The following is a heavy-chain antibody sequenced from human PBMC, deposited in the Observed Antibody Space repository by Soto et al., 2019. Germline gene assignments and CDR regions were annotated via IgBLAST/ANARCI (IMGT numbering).Heavy chain of an antibody. J-gene: IGHJ5*01. CDR1: GVSMHNSHSF. D-gene: IGHD2-21*01. Sequence: SETLSLTCTVSGVSMHNSHSFWGWIRQPPGKGLEFIGNVYYSGGAHYNPSLKSRVAISVDTANNQVSLKMSSVTAADTAVYYCGRVVEGATRHTDFDSWGQGTLVTVSS. CDR3: GRVVEGATRHTDFDS. CDR2: VYYSGGA. V-gene: IGHV4-39*01.